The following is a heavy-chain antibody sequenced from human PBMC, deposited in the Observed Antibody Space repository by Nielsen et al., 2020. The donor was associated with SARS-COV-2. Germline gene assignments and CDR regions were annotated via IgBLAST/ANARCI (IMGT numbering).Heavy chain of an antibody. V-gene: IGHV1-3*01. J-gene: IGHJ6*03. CDR3: ARGDNYYYMDV. CDR1: GYTFTNYG. CDR2: INAGNGNT. Sequence: ASVKVSCKASGYTFTNYGVSWVRQAPGQRLEWMGWINAGNGNTKYSQKFQGRVTITRDTSASTAYMELSSLRSEDTAVYYCARGDNYYYMDVWGKGTTVTVSS.